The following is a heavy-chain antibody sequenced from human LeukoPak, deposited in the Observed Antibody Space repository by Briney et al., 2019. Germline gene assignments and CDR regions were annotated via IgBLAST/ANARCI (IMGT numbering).Heavy chain of an antibody. Sequence: SVKVSCKASGGTFSSYAISWVRQAPGQGLEWMGRIIPILGIANYAQKFQGRVTITADKSTSTAYMELSSLRSEDTAVYYCARDSAATITYYYYYYGMDVWGQGTTVTVSS. CDR3: ARDSAATITYYYYYYGMDV. J-gene: IGHJ6*02. CDR1: GGTFSSYA. CDR2: IIPILGIA. V-gene: IGHV1-69*04. D-gene: IGHD5-24*01.